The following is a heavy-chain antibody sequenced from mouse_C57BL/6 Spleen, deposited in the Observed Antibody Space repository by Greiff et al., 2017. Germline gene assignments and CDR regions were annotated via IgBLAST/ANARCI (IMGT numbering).Heavy chain of an antibody. V-gene: IGHV1-54*01. CDR2: INPGSGGT. J-gene: IGHJ2*01. D-gene: IGHD1-1*01. CDR1: GYAFTNYL. Sequence: QVQLQQSGAELVRPGTSVKVSCKASGYAFTNYLIEWVKQRPGQGLEWIGVINPGSGGTNYNEKFKGKATLTADKSSSTAYMQLSSLTSEDSAVYFCARWGTVVDFDYWGQGTTLTVSS. CDR3: ARWGTVVDFDY.